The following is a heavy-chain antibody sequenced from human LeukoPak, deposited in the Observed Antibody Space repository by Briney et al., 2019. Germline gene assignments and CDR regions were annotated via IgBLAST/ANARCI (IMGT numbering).Heavy chain of an antibody. CDR2: IKEDGSEK. V-gene: IGHV3-7*01. CDR3: VRSGSDFDY. CDR1: GFTFSSYW. Sequence: GGSLRLSCATSGFTFSSYWMSWVRQAPEKGLEWVANIKEDGSEKNYVDSVKGRFTISRDNAKNSLYLQINSLRAEDTAVYYCVRSGSDFDYWGQGTLVTVSS. J-gene: IGHJ4*02.